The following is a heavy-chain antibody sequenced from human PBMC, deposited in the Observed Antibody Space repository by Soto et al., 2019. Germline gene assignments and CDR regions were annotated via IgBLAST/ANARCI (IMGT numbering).Heavy chain of an antibody. J-gene: IGHJ3*02. V-gene: IGHV3-23*01. CDR2: ISGSCGST. CDR1: GFTFSSYA. Sequence: EVQLLESGGGLVQPGGSLRLYCAASGFTFSSYAMSWVRQAPGKGLEWVSAISGSCGSTYYADSVKGRFTISRDNSKNTLYLQMNSLRAEDTAVYYCAKVARYDILTGYYRGDAFDIWGQGTMVTVSS. CDR3: AKVARYDILTGYYRGDAFDI. D-gene: IGHD3-9*01.